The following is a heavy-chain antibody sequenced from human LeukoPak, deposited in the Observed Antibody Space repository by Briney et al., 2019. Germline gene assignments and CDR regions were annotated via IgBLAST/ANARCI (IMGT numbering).Heavy chain of an antibody. V-gene: IGHV1-18*01. CDR1: GYTFTNYG. J-gene: IGHJ4*02. CDR2: ISAYNVNT. D-gene: IGHD2-15*01. CDR3: ARDPGVVVAVTAPGLDY. Sequence: ASVTVSYKASGYTFTNYGITWVRQAPGQGLEGMGWISAYNVNTNNAQKFQGRVIMTIDPYTSTTYMELRSLRSDDTAVYYCARDPGVVVAVTAPGLDYWGQGTLVTVSS.